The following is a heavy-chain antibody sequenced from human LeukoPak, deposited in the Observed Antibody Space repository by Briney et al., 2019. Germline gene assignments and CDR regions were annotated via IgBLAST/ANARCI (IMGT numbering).Heavy chain of an antibody. D-gene: IGHD1-26*01. V-gene: IGHV4-39*01. CDR3: ARHRTGGGSYHKGDWFDP. CDR2: IHYSGST. J-gene: IGHJ5*02. Sequence: SETLSLTCTVSGGSISSSSYYWGWIRQPPGKGLEWIGSIHYSGSTYYNPSLKSRVTISVDTSKNQFSLKLSSVTAADTAVYYRARHRTGGGSYHKGDWFDPWGQGTLVTVSS. CDR1: GGSISSSSYY.